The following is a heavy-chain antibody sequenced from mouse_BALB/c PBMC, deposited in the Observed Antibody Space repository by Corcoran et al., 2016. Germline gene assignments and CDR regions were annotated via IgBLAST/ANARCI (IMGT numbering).Heavy chain of an antibody. V-gene: IGHV9-3-1*01. J-gene: IGHJ2*01. CDR2: INTYTEEP. D-gene: IGHD2-3*01. CDR3: ARWGYCSLDF. Sequence: QIQLVQSGPELKKPGETVKISCKASGYTFTNFGVIWVKQAPGTGLKYMGWINTYTEEPTYADDFKGRFAFSLETSASTAYLQINNLKNEDTATCFCARWGYCSLDFWGQGTTLTVSS. CDR1: GYTFTNFG.